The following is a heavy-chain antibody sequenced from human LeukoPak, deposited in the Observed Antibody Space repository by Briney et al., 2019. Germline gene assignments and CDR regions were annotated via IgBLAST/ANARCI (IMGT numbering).Heavy chain of an antibody. Sequence: GGSLRLSCAASGFTLSSYAMSWVRQAPGKGLEWVSSIGGSGDNTFYADSVKVRFTISRDNSKNTLFLQMNSLRAEDTAVYYCAKGRGTTVTSAANYWGQGTLVTVSS. J-gene: IGHJ4*02. V-gene: IGHV3-23*01. CDR2: IGGSGDNT. CDR3: AKGRGTTVTSAANY. D-gene: IGHD4-17*01. CDR1: GFTLSSYA.